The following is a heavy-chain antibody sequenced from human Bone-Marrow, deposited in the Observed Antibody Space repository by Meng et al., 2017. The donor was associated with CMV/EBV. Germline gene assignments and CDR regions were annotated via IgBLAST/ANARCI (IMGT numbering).Heavy chain of an antibody. CDR3: ASRRY. CDR1: GGSFSDYY. V-gene: IGHV4-34*01. Sequence: SETLSLTCGVYGGSFSDYYWSWIRQPPGKGLEWIGEINRSGSSSYNPSLKSRVTISIDTSKNQFSLKVNSVTAAETAVYYCASRRYWGQGTLVTVSS. CDR2: INRSGSS. J-gene: IGHJ4*02.